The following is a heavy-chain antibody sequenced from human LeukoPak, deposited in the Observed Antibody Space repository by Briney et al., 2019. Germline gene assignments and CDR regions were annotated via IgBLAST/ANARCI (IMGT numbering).Heavy chain of an antibody. CDR1: GYTFTGYY. CDR2: INPNSGGT. D-gene: IGHD2-15*01. Sequence: ASVKVSCKASGYTFTGYYMHWVRQAPGQGLEWMGWINPNSGGTNYAQKFQGSVTMTRDTSISTAYMELSRLRSDDTAVYYCARGGGLGCSGGSCYGHYYYGMDVWGQGTTVTVSS. J-gene: IGHJ6*02. V-gene: IGHV1-2*02. CDR3: ARGGGLGCSGGSCYGHYYYGMDV.